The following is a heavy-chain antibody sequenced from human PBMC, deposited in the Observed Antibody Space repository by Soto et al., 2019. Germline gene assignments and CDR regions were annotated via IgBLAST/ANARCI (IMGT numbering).Heavy chain of an antibody. CDR2: IIPIFGTA. J-gene: IGHJ3*02. CDR1: GGTFSSYA. Sequence: QVQLVQSGAEVKKTGSSVKVSCKASGGTFSSYAISWVRQAPGQGLEWMGGIIPIFGTANYPQKFQGRVTITADESTSTAYMELSSLRSEDTAVYYCARDSAVAGTYIDAFDIWGQGTMVTVSS. CDR3: ARDSAVAGTYIDAFDI. V-gene: IGHV1-69*12. D-gene: IGHD6-19*01.